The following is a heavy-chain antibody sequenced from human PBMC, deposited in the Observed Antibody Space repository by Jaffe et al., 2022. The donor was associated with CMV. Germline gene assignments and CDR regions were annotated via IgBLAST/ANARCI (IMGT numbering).Heavy chain of an antibody. CDR1: GGNFNNYA. D-gene: IGHD1-1*01. Sequence: QVQLVQSGAEVKKPGSSVKVSCKASGGNFNNYAIHWVRQAPGQGLEWMGSIVPSIGTTKYAQSFWGRVTITADKYTRTVYVEVSSLASEDTAVYYCASRPHRSNWNNWFDPWGQGTLVTVSS. CDR3: ASRPHRSNWNNWFDP. J-gene: IGHJ5*02. V-gene: IGHV1-69*06. CDR2: IVPSIGTT.